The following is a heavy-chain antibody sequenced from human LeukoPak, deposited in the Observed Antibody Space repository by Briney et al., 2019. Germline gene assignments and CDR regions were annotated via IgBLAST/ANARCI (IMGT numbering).Heavy chain of an antibody. CDR2: INWNGGST. V-gene: IGHV3-20*04. CDR3: ASGELDSLYYFDY. CDR1: GFIFDDYG. J-gene: IGHJ4*02. D-gene: IGHD1-1*01. Sequence: GGSLRLSCAASGFIFDDYGMSWVRQAPGKGLEWVSGINWNGGSTGYADSVKGRFTISRDNAKNSLYLQMNSLRAEDTAVYFCASGELDSLYYFDYWGQGTLVTVSS.